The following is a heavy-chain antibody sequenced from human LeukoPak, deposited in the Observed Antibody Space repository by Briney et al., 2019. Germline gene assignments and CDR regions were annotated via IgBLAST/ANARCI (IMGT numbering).Heavy chain of an antibody. Sequence: GGSLRLPCAASGFTFSSYWMCWVRQAPGKGLEWVANIKRDGSEKYYVDSVKGRFTISRDNATNSLYLQMNSLRAEDTAVYYCATDDNSGSDYWGQGTLVTVSS. CDR2: IKRDGSEK. D-gene: IGHD3-22*01. CDR1: GFTFSSYW. V-gene: IGHV3-7*01. J-gene: IGHJ4*02. CDR3: ATDDNSGSDY.